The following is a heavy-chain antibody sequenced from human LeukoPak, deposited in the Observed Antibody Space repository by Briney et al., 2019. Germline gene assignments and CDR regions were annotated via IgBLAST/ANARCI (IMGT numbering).Heavy chain of an antibody. CDR3: ARVSNSGSYFDY. CDR1: GFTFSSYG. J-gene: IGHJ4*02. D-gene: IGHD1-26*01. CDR2: IWYDGSNK. Sequence: PGGSLRLSCAASGFTFSSYGMHWVRQAPGKGLEWVAVIWYDGSNKYYADSVKGRFTISRDNSKNTLYLQMNSLRAKDTAVYYCARVSNSGSYFDYWGQGTLVTVSS. V-gene: IGHV3-33*01.